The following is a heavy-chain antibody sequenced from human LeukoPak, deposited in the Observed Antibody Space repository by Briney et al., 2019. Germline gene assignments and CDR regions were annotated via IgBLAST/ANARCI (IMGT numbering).Heavy chain of an antibody. Sequence: ASVKVSCKASGGTFSSYAISWVRQAPGQGLEWMGGIIPIFGTANYAQKFQGRVTITADESTSTAYMELSSLRSEDTAVYYCATGPTMTTVTYWGQGTLVTVSS. D-gene: IGHD4-17*01. J-gene: IGHJ4*02. CDR3: ATGPTMTTVTY. CDR1: GGTFSSYA. V-gene: IGHV1-69*13. CDR2: IIPIFGTA.